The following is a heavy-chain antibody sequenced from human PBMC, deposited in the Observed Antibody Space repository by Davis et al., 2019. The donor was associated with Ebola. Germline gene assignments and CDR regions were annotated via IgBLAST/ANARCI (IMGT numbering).Heavy chain of an antibody. Sequence: ASVKVSCKASGYSFNNYAISWVRQAPGQGLEWMGWISAYNGNTNYAQKVQGRVTMTTDTSTGTAYLDLRSLRSDDTAVYFCARTSIVGTTTTSSDIWGQGTLVTVSS. J-gene: IGHJ3*02. D-gene: IGHD1-26*01. V-gene: IGHV1-18*01. CDR1: GYSFNNYA. CDR2: ISAYNGNT. CDR3: ARTSIVGTTTTSSDI.